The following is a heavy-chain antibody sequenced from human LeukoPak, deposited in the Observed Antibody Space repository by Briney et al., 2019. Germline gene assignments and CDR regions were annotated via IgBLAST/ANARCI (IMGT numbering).Heavy chain of an antibody. V-gene: IGHV3-30*02. Sequence: GGSLRLSCAVSGFTFSSYGMHWIRQAPGKGLEWVAFIRYDGSNKYYADSVKGRFTISRDNSKNTLYLQMNSLGAEETGVYNCAKASSSWSNYYYYGMDVWGQGTTITVSS. CDR3: AKASSSWSNYYYYGMDV. J-gene: IGHJ6*02. CDR1: GFTFSSYG. D-gene: IGHD6-13*01. CDR2: IRYDGSNK.